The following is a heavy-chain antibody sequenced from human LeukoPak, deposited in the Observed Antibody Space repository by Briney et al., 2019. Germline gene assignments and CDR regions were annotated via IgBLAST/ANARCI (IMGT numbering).Heavy chain of an antibody. CDR2: ISGSGGST. V-gene: IGHV3-23*01. CDR3: ANDGTIFGVVIISDY. D-gene: IGHD3-3*01. Sequence: GGSLRLSCAASGFTFSSYDMTWVRQAPGKGLEWVSAISGSGGSTYYADSVEGRFTISRDNSKNTLYLQMNSLRAEDTAVYYCANDGTIFGVVIISDYWGQGTLVTVSS. CDR1: GFTFSSYD. J-gene: IGHJ4*02.